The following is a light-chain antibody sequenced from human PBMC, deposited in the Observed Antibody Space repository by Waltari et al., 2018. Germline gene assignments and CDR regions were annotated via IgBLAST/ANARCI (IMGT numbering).Light chain of an antibody. CDR3: QQYYRTPFT. Sequence: DIVMTQSPDSLAVSLGERATINCESSQSILYSPNDKNYLAGYQQKPGQPPKLLIYWASTREYGVPDRFSGSGSATDFSLTISSLQTEDVAVYYCQQYYRTPFTFGGGTRVEI. CDR1: QSILYSPNDKNY. V-gene: IGKV4-1*01. CDR2: WAS. J-gene: IGKJ4*01.